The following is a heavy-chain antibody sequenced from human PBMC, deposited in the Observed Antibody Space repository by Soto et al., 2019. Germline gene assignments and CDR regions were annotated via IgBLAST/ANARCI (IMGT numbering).Heavy chain of an antibody. CDR2: ISRYGDIT. CDR3: AKDRYLDHDSRAYLFDN. J-gene: IGHJ4*02. V-gene: IGHV3-23*01. D-gene: IGHD3-22*01. Sequence: EVQLLESGGDLIQPGGPLRLACAAAGFTFNSYAMTWVRQAPGKGLEWVSAISRYGDITYYADSVEGRFSISRDNSKNTLYLQMNSLRAEDTAVYYCAKDRYLDHDSRAYLFDNWGQGTLVTVSS. CDR1: GFTFNSYA.